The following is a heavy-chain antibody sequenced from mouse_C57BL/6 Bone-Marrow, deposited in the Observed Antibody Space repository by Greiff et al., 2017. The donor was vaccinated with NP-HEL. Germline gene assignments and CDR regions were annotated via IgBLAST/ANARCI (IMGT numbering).Heavy chain of an antibody. D-gene: IGHD1-1*01. CDR2: IYPRSGNT. Sequence: QVQLQQSGAELARPGASVKLSCKASGYTFTSYGISWVKQRTGQGLEWIGEIYPRSGNTYYNEKFKGKATLTADKSSSTAYMELRSLTSEDSAVYFCARYYGSNYGYWGQGTTLTVSS. J-gene: IGHJ2*01. CDR1: GYTFTSYG. CDR3: ARYYGSNYGY. V-gene: IGHV1-81*01.